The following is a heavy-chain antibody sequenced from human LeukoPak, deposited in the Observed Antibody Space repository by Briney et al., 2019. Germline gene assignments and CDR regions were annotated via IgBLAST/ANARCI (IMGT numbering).Heavy chain of an antibody. CDR3: ARGSGSNKGYYYYYMDV. Sequence: SVKVSCKASGGTFSSYAISWVRQAPGQGLEWMGGIIPIFGTANYAQKFQGRVTITADESTSTAYMELSSLRSEDTAVYCCARGSGSNKGYYYYYMDVWGKGTTVTISS. V-gene: IGHV1-69*13. CDR2: IIPIFGTA. CDR1: GGTFSSYA. J-gene: IGHJ6*03. D-gene: IGHD3-22*01.